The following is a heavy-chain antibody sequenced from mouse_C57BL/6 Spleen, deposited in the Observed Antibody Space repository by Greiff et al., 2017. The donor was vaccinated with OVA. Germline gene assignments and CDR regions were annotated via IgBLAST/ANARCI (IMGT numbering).Heavy chain of an antibody. CDR2: IYPGDGDT. CDR1: GYAFSSSW. Sequence: QVQLKQSGPELVKPGASVKISCKASGYAFSSSWMNWVKQRPGKGLEWIGRIYPGDGDTNYNGKFKGKATLTADKSSSTAYMQLSSLTSEDSAVYFCARVGTTVYYAMDYWGQGTSVTVSS. V-gene: IGHV1-82*01. CDR3: ARVGTTVYYAMDY. J-gene: IGHJ4*01. D-gene: IGHD1-1*01.